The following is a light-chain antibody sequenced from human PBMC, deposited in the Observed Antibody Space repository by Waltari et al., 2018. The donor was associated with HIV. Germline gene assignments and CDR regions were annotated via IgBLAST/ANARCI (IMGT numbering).Light chain of an antibody. CDR1: KSLSSN. J-gene: IGKJ2*01. CDR3: QQYDNGYT. Sequence: EIVMTQSPATLSVSPGERDTLSFRASKSLSSNLAWYQQKHGQAPRLLIYDASTRATGIPARFSGSGSGTEFTLTISSLQSEDFALYYCQQYDNGYTFGQGTKLEIK. CDR2: DAS. V-gene: IGKV3-15*01.